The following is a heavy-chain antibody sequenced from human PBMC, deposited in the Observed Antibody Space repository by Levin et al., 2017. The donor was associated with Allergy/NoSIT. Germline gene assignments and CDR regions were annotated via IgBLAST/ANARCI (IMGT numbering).Heavy chain of an antibody. CDR2: ISYDGSNK. Sequence: GGSLRLSCAASGFTFSTYGMHWVRQAPGKGLEWVALISYDGSNKYYADSVKGRFTISRDISKNTMYLQMNSLRAEDTAVYYCAKEGRYSGSYHFDYWGQGTLVTVSS. D-gene: IGHD1-26*01. CDR1: GFTFSTYG. J-gene: IGHJ4*02. V-gene: IGHV3-30*18. CDR3: AKEGRYSGSYHFDY.